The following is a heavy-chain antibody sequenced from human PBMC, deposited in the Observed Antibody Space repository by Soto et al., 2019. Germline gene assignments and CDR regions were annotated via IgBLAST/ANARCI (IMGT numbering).Heavy chain of an antibody. CDR2: ISSYNNNA. D-gene: IGHD3-3*01. Sequence: ASVKVSCKASNYPFTSYGFARVRQAPGHGLQWLGRISSYNNNADYAQEFQGRITMTTDTSTTTAVMELRSLTSDDTGVYYCASDSNPFGVVIRSPEKQKYGMDVWGQGTTVTVSS. CDR1: NYPFTSYG. J-gene: IGHJ6*02. V-gene: IGHV1-18*01. CDR3: ASDSNPFGVVIRSPEKQKYGMDV.